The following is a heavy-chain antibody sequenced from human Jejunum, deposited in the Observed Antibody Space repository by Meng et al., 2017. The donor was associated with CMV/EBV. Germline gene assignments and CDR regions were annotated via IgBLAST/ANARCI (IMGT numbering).Heavy chain of an antibody. D-gene: IGHD1-26*01. J-gene: IGHJ5*02. Sequence: QESAPGLVNSSETLSLPCFVSAGPISGYYWSWIRQPAGKGLEWIGRIYTSGSTHYNPSLKSRLTMSVDLAKNQISLKLSSVTAADTAVYYCARESGSYYWFDPWGQGTLVTVSS. CDR3: ARESGSYYWFDP. CDR1: AGPISGYY. V-gene: IGHV4-4*07. CDR2: IYTSGST.